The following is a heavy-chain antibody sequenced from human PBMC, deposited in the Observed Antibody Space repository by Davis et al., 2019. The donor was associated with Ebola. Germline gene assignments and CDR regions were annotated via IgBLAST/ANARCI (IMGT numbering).Heavy chain of an antibody. CDR1: GFTFSSYA. CDR2: ISYDGSNK. J-gene: IGHJ4*02. D-gene: IGHD6-6*01. CDR3: ARGHRGVSSSSSGYFDY. V-gene: IGHV3-30-3*01. Sequence: GESLKISCAASGFTFSSYAMHWVRQAPGKGLEWVAVISYDGSNKYYADSVKGRFTISRDNSKNTLYLQMNSLRAEDTAVYYCARGHRGVSSSSSGYFDYWGQGTLVTVSS.